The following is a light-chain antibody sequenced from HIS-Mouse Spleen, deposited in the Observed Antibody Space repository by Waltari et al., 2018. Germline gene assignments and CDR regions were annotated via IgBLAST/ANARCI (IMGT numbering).Light chain of an antibody. Sequence: SYELTQPPSVSVSPGQTARITCSGDALPKKYAYWYQQKSGQAPVLVIYEDSNRPSGITERVSGSSSGTMATLTISGAQVEDEADYYCYSTDSSGNHRVFGGGTKLTVL. V-gene: IGLV3-10*01. CDR2: EDS. J-gene: IGLJ2*01. CDR3: YSTDSSGNHRV. CDR1: ALPKKY.